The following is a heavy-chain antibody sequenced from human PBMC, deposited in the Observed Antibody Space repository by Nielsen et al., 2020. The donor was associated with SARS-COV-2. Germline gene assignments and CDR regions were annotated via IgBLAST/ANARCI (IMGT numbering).Heavy chain of an antibody. CDR2: IIPIFGTA. V-gene: IGHV1-69*01. Sequence: WVRQAPGQGLEWMGGIIPIFGTANYAQKFQGRVTITADESTSTAYMELSSLRSEDTAVYYCAREDIVVVPAANGGYYYYYYMDVWGKGTTVTVSS. CDR3: AREDIVVVPAANGGYYYYYYMDV. J-gene: IGHJ6*03. D-gene: IGHD2-2*01.